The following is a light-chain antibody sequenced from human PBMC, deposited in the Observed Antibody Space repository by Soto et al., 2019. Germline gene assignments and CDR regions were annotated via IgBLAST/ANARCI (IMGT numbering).Light chain of an antibody. Sequence: DIPMTQSPSSLSASVGDRVTITCRASQSISSYLNWYQQKQGTAPKLLIYAASSLQSGVPSRFSGSGSGTDLTLTISSLQPEDFETYYCQQLNSYPLTFGGGTKVDIK. J-gene: IGKJ4*01. CDR3: QQLNSYPLT. V-gene: IGKV1-39*01. CDR1: QSISSY. CDR2: AAS.